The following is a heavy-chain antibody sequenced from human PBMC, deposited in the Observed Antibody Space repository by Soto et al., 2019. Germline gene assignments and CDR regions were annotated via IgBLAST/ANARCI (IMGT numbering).Heavy chain of an antibody. CDR2: IRSKANNYAT. D-gene: IGHD3-22*01. CDR3: ARLWGTVVRDAGY. J-gene: IGHJ4*02. V-gene: IGHV3-73*02. Sequence: EVQLVESGGGLVQPGGSLKLSCAVSGFTFSDSAIHWVRQASGKGLEWVGRIRSKANNYATVYAASVQGRFTISRDDSKNTAYLQMNSLKTEDTALYYCARLWGTVVRDAGYWGQGTLVTVSS. CDR1: GFTFSDSA.